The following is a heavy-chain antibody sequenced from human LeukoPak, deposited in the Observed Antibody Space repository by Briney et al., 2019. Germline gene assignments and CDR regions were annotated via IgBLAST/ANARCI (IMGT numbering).Heavy chain of an antibody. D-gene: IGHD2-15*01. Sequence: SETLSLTCAVYGGSFSGYYWSWIRQPPGKGLEWIGEINHSGSTNYNPSLKSRVTISVDTSKNQFFLKLSSVTAADTAVYYCARVIGKRRAGYCSGGSCRYGMDVWGKGTTVTVSS. CDR1: GGSFSGYY. CDR3: ARVIGKRRAGYCSGGSCRYGMDV. J-gene: IGHJ6*04. CDR2: INHSGST. V-gene: IGHV4-34*01.